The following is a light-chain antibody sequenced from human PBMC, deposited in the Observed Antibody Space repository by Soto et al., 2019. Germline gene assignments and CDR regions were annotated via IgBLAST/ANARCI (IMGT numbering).Light chain of an antibody. V-gene: IGKV1-5*01. Sequence: DIQMTQSPSTLSASVGDRVTITCRASQTISNWLAWYQQKPGKAPKVLIFDATSLDGGFTSRFIGRRSGTDFTLTISSLPPSDFATYYCQQYNTYPLTFGGGTKVEIK. CDR3: QQYNTYPLT. CDR2: DAT. J-gene: IGKJ4*01. CDR1: QTISNW.